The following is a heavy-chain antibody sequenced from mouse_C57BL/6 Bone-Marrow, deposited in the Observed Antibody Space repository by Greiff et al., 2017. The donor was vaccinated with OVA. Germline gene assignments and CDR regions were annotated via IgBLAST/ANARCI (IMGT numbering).Heavy chain of an antibody. Sequence: QVQLKQSGPELVKPGASVKISCKASGYAFSSSWMNWVKQRPGKGLEWIGRIYPGDGDTNYNGKFKGKATLTADKSSSTAYMQLSSLTSEDSAVYFCARFLYDYDFDYWGQGTTLTVSS. D-gene: IGHD2-4*01. CDR3: ARFLYDYDFDY. CDR1: GYAFSSSW. CDR2: IYPGDGDT. V-gene: IGHV1-82*01. J-gene: IGHJ2*01.